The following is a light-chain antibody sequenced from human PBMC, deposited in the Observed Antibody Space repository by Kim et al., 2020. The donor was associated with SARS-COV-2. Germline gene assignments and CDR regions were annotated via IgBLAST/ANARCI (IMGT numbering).Light chain of an antibody. CDR2: LGS. CDR1: QSVINDANGNSY. CDR3: IQAIQAET. V-gene: IGKV2-28*01. J-gene: IGKJ2*01. Sequence: DIVMTQSPLSLSVTPGEPASISCRSSQSVINDANGNSYLEWFLQKPGQSPQLLIYLGSYRASGVPDRFSGSGSGTYFTLKISRVEPEDVGVYYCIQAIQAETFGQGTKLEI.